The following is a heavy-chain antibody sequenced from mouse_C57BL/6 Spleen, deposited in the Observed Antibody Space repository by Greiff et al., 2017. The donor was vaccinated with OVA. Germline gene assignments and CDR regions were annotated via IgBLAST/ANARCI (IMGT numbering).Heavy chain of an antibody. CDR2: SRNKANDYTT. Sequence: EVKLVESGGGLVQSGRSLRLSCAPSGFTFSDFYMEWVSQAPGKGLEWIAASRNKANDYTTEYSASVKGRFIVSRDTSQSILYLQMLALRAEDTAICYWARDDGDWYIDVWGKGTSVTVSS. CDR1: GFTFSDFY. D-gene: IGHD1-1*02. V-gene: IGHV7-1*01. CDR3: ARDDGDWYIDV. J-gene: IGHJ1*03.